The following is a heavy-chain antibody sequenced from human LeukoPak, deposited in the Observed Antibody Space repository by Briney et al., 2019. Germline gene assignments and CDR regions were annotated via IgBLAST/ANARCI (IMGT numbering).Heavy chain of an antibody. V-gene: IGHV1-46*01. CDR3: ARGFGYQLD. CDR2: INPNGGST. CDR1: GYTFTNYF. Sequence: GASVKVSCKASGYTFTNYFMRWVRQAPGHGLEWVGLINPNGGSTKYAQKFQERITMTRDTSTATVYMDLRNLKSDDTAIYYCARGFGYQLDWGQGTLVIVSS. J-gene: IGHJ4*02. D-gene: IGHD6-25*01.